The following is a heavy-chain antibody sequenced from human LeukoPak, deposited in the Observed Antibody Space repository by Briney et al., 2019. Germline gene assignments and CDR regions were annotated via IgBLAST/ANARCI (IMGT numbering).Heavy chain of an antibody. Sequence: SETLSLTCSVSGDSISSSSYNWGWIRQPPGKGLEWIGSISYSGSTKYNPSLKSRITISVDTSKNHFSLKLNSVAAADTAIYYCARQRTVVTPEFFDYWGQGTLVIVSS. V-gene: IGHV4-39*01. CDR3: ARQRTVVTPEFFDY. J-gene: IGHJ4*02. CDR1: GDSISSSSYN. D-gene: IGHD4-23*01. CDR2: ISYSGST.